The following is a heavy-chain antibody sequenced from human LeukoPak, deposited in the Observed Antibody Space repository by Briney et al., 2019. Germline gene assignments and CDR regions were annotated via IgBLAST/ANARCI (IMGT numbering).Heavy chain of an antibody. Sequence: GGSLRLSCAASGLTVSSNYMSWVRQAPGKGLEWVSVIYSGGSTYYADSVKGRFTISRDNSKNTLYLQMNSLRAEDTAVYYCARDSWLYCSSTSCDYYGMDVWGQGTTVTVSS. CDR3: ARDSWLYCSSTSCDYYGMDV. D-gene: IGHD2-2*01. J-gene: IGHJ6*02. CDR2: IYSGGST. CDR1: GLTVSSNY. V-gene: IGHV3-53*01.